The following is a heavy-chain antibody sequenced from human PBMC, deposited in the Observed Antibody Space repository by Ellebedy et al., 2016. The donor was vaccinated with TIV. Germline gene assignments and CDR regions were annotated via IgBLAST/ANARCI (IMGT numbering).Heavy chain of an antibody. Sequence: GGSLRLXXAASGFTFSSYSMNWVRQAPGKGLEWVSSITSSSTYIYYAEPVKGRFTISRDNAKNSLLLQMNSLRAEDTAVYFCARGLSEADLSPLDYWGQGTLVTVSS. CDR3: ARGLSEADLSPLDY. CDR1: GFTFSSYS. D-gene: IGHD3-16*02. V-gene: IGHV3-21*04. J-gene: IGHJ4*02. CDR2: ITSSSTYI.